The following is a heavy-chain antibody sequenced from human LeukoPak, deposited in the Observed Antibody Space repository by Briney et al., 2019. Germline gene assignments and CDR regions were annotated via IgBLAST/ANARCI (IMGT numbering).Heavy chain of an antibody. Sequence: SETLYLTCTVSGGSISSSSYYWGWIRQPPGKGLEWIGSIYYSGSTYYNPSLKSRVTISVDTSKNQFSLKLSSVTAADTAVYYCARRRSSSWYVSFDYWGQGTLVTVSS. CDR3: ARRRSSSWYVSFDY. V-gene: IGHV4-39*01. J-gene: IGHJ4*02. CDR2: IYYSGST. CDR1: GGSISSSSYY. D-gene: IGHD6-13*01.